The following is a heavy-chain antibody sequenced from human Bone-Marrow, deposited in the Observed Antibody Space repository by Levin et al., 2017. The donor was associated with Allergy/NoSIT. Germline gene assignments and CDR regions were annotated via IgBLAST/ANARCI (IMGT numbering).Heavy chain of an antibody. V-gene: IGHV3-21*01. CDR1: GFTFSSYS. Sequence: GGSLRLSCAASGFTFSSYSMNWVRQAPGKGLEWVSSISSSSSYIYYADSVKGRFTISRDNAKNSLYLQMNSLRAEDTAVYYCARDRGGGTFVLGPLGGQGTLVTVSS. CDR2: ISSSSSYI. CDR3: ARDRGGGTFVLGPL. J-gene: IGHJ4*02. D-gene: IGHD2-8*01.